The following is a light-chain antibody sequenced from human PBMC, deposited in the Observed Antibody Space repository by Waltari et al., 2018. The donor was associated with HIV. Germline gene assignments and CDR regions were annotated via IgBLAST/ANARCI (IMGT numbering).Light chain of an antibody. CDR2: DVS. CDR1: SSDVGGYKY. Sequence: QSALTQPASVSGSPGQSITISCTGASSDVGGYKYVSWYQHHPGKAPKLMCYDVSERPSGVSNRFSGSKSGNTASLTISGLQAEDEADYYCCSYAGSSTLLFGGGTKVTVL. V-gene: IGLV2-23*02. J-gene: IGLJ3*02. CDR3: CSYAGSSTLL.